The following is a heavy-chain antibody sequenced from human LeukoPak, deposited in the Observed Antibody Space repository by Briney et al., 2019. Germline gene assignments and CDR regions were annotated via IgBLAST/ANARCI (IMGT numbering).Heavy chain of an antibody. V-gene: IGHV4-59*01. Sequence: SETLSLTCTVSGGSISFYYWSWIRQSPEKGLEWIGYVSYSGSADYNPSLKSRVTISVETSKNQFSLRLTSVTAADTAVYYCARDLLEGSGSYYNYYYYGMDVWGQGTTVTVSS. CDR2: VSYSGSA. CDR3: ARDLLEGSGSYYNYYYYGMDV. J-gene: IGHJ6*02. CDR1: GGSISFYY. D-gene: IGHD3-10*01.